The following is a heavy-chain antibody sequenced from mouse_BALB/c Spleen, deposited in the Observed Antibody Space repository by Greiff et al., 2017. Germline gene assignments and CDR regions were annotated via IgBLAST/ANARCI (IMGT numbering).Heavy chain of an antibody. J-gene: IGHJ3*01. CDR1: GFTFSSYG. Sequence: DVKLVESGGGLVQPGGSLKLSCAASGFTFSSYGMSWVRQTPDKRLELVATINSNGGSTYYPDSVKGRFTISRDNAKNTLYLQMSSLKSEDTAMYYCAREDGNYFFAYWGQGTLVTVSA. CDR3: AREDGNYFFAY. V-gene: IGHV5-6-3*01. D-gene: IGHD2-1*01. CDR2: INSNGGST.